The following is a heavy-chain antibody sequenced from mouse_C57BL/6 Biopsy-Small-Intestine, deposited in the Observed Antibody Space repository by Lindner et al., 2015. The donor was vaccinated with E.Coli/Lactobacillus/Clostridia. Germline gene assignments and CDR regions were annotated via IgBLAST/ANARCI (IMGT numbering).Heavy chain of an antibody. CDR3: ARARLDYFDY. D-gene: IGHD2-13*01. J-gene: IGHJ2*01. Sequence: VQLQESGAELVRPGTSVKMSCKASGYTFTNYWIGWAKQRPGHGLEWIGDIYPGGGYTNYNEKFKGKAALTADKSSSTAYMQFGSLTSEDSAIYYCARARLDYFDYWGQGTTLTVSS. V-gene: IGHV1-63*01. CDR2: IYPGGGYT. CDR1: GYTFTNYW.